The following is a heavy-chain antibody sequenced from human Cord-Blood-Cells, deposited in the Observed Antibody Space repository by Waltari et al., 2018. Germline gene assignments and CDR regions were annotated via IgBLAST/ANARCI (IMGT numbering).Heavy chain of an antibody. CDR2: IYYSGST. Sequence: QLQLQESGPALAKPSETLSLTCTAPGGPISSSSYYWGWIRQPPGKGLEWIGSIYYSGSTYYNPSLKSRVTISVDTSKNQFSLKLSSVTAADTAVYYCASPATYGGNDYWGQGTLVTVSS. V-gene: IGHV4-39*07. J-gene: IGHJ4*02. CDR1: GGPISSSSYY. CDR3: ASPATYGGNDY. D-gene: IGHD2-15*01.